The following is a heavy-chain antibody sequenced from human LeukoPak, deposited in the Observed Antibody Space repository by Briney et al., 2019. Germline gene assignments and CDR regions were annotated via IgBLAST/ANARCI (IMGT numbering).Heavy chain of an antibody. Sequence: GGSLRLSCAASGFTFSSYWMHWVRQAPGKGLVWVSRINGDGSTTFYADSVKGRFTISRDNAKNSLYLQMNSLRAEDTAVHYCAREEVHYYYGMDVWGQGTTVTVSS. CDR3: AREEVHYYYGMDV. V-gene: IGHV3-74*01. CDR2: INGDGSTT. J-gene: IGHJ6*02. CDR1: GFTFSSYW.